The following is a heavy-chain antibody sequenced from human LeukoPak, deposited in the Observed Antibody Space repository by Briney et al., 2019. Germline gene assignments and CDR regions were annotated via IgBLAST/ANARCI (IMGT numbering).Heavy chain of an antibody. Sequence: NPSETLSLTCTVSGGSISSSSYYWGWIRQPPGKGLEWIGSIYYSGSTYYNPSLKSRVTISVDTSKNQFSLKLSSVTAADTAVYYCARGDGYNWGFDYWGQGTLVTVSS. V-gene: IGHV4-39*07. CDR3: ARGDGYNWGFDY. D-gene: IGHD5-24*01. J-gene: IGHJ4*02. CDR1: GGSISSSSYY. CDR2: IYYSGST.